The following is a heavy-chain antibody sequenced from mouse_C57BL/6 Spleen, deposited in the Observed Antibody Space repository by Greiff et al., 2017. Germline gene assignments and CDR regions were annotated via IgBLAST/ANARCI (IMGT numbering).Heavy chain of an antibody. CDR3: ARNYGNYGRAMDY. D-gene: IGHD2-1*01. Sequence: VHVKQSGPVLVKPGASVKMSCKASGYTFTDYYMNWVKQSHGKSLEWIGVINPYNGGTSYNQKFKGKATLTVDKSSSTAYMELNSLTSEDSAVYYCARNYGNYGRAMDYWGQGTSVTVSS. CDR1: GYTFTDYY. CDR2: INPYNGGT. V-gene: IGHV1-19*01. J-gene: IGHJ4*01.